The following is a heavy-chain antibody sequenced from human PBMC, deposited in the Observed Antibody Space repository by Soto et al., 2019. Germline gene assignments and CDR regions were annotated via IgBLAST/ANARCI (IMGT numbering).Heavy chain of an antibody. CDR3: ARHAAANYYGSGSYYHDAFDI. Sequence: SETLSLTCTVSGGSISSSSYYWGWIRQPPGKGLEWIGSIYYSGSTYYNPSLKSRVTISVDTSKNQFSLKLSSVTAADTAVYYCARHAAANYYGSGSYYHDAFDIWGQGTMVTVSS. D-gene: IGHD3-10*01. CDR2: IYYSGST. V-gene: IGHV4-39*01. CDR1: GGSISSSSYY. J-gene: IGHJ3*02.